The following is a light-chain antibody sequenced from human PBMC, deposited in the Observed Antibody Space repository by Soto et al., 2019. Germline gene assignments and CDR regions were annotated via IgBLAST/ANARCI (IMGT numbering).Light chain of an antibody. Sequence: ELVLTQSPGTLSLSPGERGALSCRASQSVTSNYLAWYQQNPGQAPRLLIYGASNRATGITDRFSGSGSGTDFPLTSSRLGPEDFAVYYRQQYGSSPWTFGQGTTVEIK. J-gene: IGKJ1*01. CDR2: GAS. CDR3: QQYGSSPWT. V-gene: IGKV3-20*01. CDR1: QSVTSNY.